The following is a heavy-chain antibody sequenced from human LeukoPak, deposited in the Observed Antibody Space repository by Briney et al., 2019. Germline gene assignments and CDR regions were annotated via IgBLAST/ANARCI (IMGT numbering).Heavy chain of an antibody. CDR1: GFTFSSYA. CDR2: ISGSGGST. J-gene: IGHJ5*02. Sequence: TGGSLRLSCAASGFTFSSYAMSWVRQAPGKGLEWVSAISGSGGSTYYADSVKGRFTISRDNSKNTLYLQMNSLRAEDTAVYYCARGGHYDFWSGSIDNWFDPWGQGTLVTVSS. V-gene: IGHV3-23*01. CDR3: ARGGHYDFWSGSIDNWFDP. D-gene: IGHD3-3*01.